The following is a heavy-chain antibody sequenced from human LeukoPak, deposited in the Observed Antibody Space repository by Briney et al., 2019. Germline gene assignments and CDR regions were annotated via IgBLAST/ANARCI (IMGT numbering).Heavy chain of an antibody. J-gene: IGHJ5*02. V-gene: IGHV4-38-2*02. D-gene: IGHD3-9*01. CDR3: ARDGHVLRYFDWLGSDTDNWFDP. Sequence: SETLSLTCTVSGYSISSGYYWGWIRQPPGKGLEWIGSIYHSGSTYYNPSLKSRVTISVDTSKNQFSLKLSSVTAADTAVYYCARDGHVLRYFDWLGSDTDNWFDPWGQGTLVTVSS. CDR1: GYSISSGYY. CDR2: IYHSGST.